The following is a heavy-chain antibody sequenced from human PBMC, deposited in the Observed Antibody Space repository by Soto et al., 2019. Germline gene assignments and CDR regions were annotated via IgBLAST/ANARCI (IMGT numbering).Heavy chain of an antibody. D-gene: IGHD2-15*01. CDR3: VKDSYADFHRVLSTAEYFFDY. J-gene: IGHJ4*01. CDR2: ITWNSGKI. Sequence: SLRLSCTASGFTFDDYAMHWVRQGPGGGLEWVSGITWNSGKIAYADSVKGRFTIARDDDNNSLYLQMNSLRPEDTALYYCVKDSYADFHRVLSTAEYFFDYWGHGALVTVSP. V-gene: IGHV3-9*01. CDR1: GFTFDDYA.